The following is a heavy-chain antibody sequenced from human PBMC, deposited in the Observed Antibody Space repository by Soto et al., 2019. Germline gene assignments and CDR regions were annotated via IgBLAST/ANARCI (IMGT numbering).Heavy chain of an antibody. CDR2: IYYSGST. Sequence: SETLSLTCTVSGGSISSHYWSWIRQPPGQGLEWIGYIYYSGSTNYNPSLKSRVTISVDTSKSQFSLKLSSVTAADTAVYYCARRGVATKEWYVDLWGRGNLVTGS. CDR1: GGSISSHY. J-gene: IGHJ2*01. V-gene: IGHV4-59*08. CDR3: ARRGVATKEWYVDL. D-gene: IGHD5-12*01.